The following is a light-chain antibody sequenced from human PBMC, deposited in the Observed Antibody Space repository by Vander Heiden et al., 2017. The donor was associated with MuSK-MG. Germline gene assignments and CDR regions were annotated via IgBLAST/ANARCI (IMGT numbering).Light chain of an antibody. Sequence: DIQMTQSPSSLSASVGDRVTITCRASQGIGNFLAWFHQKPGKIPRLLLYGASTLQSGVPSRFSGSGSGTDFTLTISSLQPEDVATYYCQKDNSAPRPFGGGTKVEIK. J-gene: IGKJ4*01. CDR2: GAS. V-gene: IGKV1-27*01. CDR1: QGIGNF. CDR3: QKDNSAPRP.